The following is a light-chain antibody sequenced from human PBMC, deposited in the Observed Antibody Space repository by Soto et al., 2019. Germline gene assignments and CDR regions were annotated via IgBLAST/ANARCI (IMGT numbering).Light chain of an antibody. CDR2: DAS. Sequence: DIQMIQSPSTLSASVGDRVTITCRASQSISSYLAWYQQRTGKAPKLLIYDASSLESGVPSRFSGSGSGTEFTLTISSLQPDDFATYYCQQYNSYSWTFGQGTKVDI. V-gene: IGKV1-5*01. CDR1: QSISSY. CDR3: QQYNSYSWT. J-gene: IGKJ1*01.